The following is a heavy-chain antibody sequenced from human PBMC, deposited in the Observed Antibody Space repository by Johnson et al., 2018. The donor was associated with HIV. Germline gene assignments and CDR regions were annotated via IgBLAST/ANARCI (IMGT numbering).Heavy chain of an antibody. J-gene: IGHJ3*01. D-gene: IGHD3-10*01. CDR1: GFTVNLNY. CDR3: ATLWFGEVSVYDAFDV. CDR2: IYSGGST. Sequence: EVQLVESGGGLNRPGGSLRLSCAASGFTVNLNYMSWVRQAPGKGLEWVSLIYSGGSTYYADSVKGRFTISRDNSKNTLYLQMNSLRPEDSAVYYCATLWFGEVSVYDAFDVGAKGQWSPSLQ. V-gene: IGHV3-66*03.